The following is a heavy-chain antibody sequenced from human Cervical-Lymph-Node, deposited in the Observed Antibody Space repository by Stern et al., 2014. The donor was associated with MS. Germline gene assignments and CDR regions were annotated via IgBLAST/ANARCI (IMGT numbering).Heavy chain of an antibody. Sequence: QVQLVQSGAEVKKPGASVKVSCKASGYTFTGYYMHWVRQAPGEGLEWMGWINPNSGGTNYAQKFQGRVPMTRDTSISTAYMDLSRPRSGDTAVYYCARSSVTLPLGYWGQGTLVTVSS. CDR2: INPNSGGT. CDR1: GYTFTGYY. D-gene: IGHD4-17*01. J-gene: IGHJ4*02. V-gene: IGHV1-2*02. CDR3: ARSSVTLPLGY.